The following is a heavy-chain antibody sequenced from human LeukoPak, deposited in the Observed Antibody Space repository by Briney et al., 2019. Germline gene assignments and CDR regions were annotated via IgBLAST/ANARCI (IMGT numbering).Heavy chain of an antibody. CDR1: GGSISSYY. CDR2: IYYSGST. J-gene: IGHJ6*03. CDR3: ARGNIPSYYYYYMDV. D-gene: IGHD2-21*01. Sequence: SETLSLTCTVSGGSISSYYWSWIRQPPGKGLEWIGYIYYSGSTNYNPSLKSRVTISVDTSKNQFSLKLSSVTAADTAVYYCARGNIPSYYYYYMDVWGKGTTVTISS. V-gene: IGHV4-59*01.